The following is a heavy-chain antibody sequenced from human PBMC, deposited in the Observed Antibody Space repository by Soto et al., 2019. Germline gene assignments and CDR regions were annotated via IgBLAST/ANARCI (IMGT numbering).Heavy chain of an antibody. D-gene: IGHD3-10*01. V-gene: IGHV4-59*01. CDR1: GRSISSYY. CDR2: IYYSGST. Sequence: SETLSPTCTVSGRSISSYYWSWIRQPPGKGLEWIGYIYYSGSTNYNPSLKSRVTISVDTSKNQFSLKLSSVTAADTAVYYCARVHRYYGSGSYHFDYWGQGTLVTVSS. CDR3: ARVHRYYGSGSYHFDY. J-gene: IGHJ4*02.